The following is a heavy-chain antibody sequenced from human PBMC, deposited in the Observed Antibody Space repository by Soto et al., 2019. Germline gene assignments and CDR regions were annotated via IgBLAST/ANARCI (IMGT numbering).Heavy chain of an antibody. D-gene: IGHD6-13*01. CDR1: DYY. CDR3: ARDGIAAAPHFFDY. CDR2: ISSSSSYT. Sequence: DYYGRRFSQKPGKGLEWVSYISSSSSYTNYADSVKGRFTISRDNAKNSLYLQMNSLRAEDSAVYYCARDGIAAAPHFFDYWGQGTLVTVSS. V-gene: IGHV3-11*05. J-gene: IGHJ4*02.